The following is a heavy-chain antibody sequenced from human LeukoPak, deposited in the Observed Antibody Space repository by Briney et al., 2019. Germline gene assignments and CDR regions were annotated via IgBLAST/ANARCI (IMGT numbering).Heavy chain of an antibody. CDR1: GFTFSSYA. J-gene: IGHJ5*02. CDR3: AKDLDDFWSGYYTEDWFDP. D-gene: IGHD3-3*01. CDR2: ISGSGGST. Sequence: GGSLRLSCAVSGFTFSSYAMSWVRQAPGKGLEWVSAISGSGGSTYYADSVKGRFTISRDNSKNTLYLQMNSLRAEDTAVYYCAKDLDDFWSGYYTEDWFDPWGQGTLVTVSS. V-gene: IGHV3-23*01.